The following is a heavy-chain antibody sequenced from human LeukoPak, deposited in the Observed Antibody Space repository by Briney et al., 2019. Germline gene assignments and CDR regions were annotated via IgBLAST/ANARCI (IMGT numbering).Heavy chain of an antibody. J-gene: IGHJ4*02. Sequence: GRSLRLSCAASGFTVSSNYMSWVRQAPGKGLEWVSVIYSGGSTYYADSVKGRFTISRDNSKNTLYLQMNSLRAEDTAVYYCARQRAAAAGYFDYWGQGTLVTVSS. CDR3: ARQRAAAAGYFDY. CDR2: IYSGGST. CDR1: GFTVSSNY. D-gene: IGHD6-13*01. V-gene: IGHV3-53*01.